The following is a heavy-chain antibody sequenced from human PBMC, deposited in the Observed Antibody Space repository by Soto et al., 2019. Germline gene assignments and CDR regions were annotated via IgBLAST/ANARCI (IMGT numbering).Heavy chain of an antibody. J-gene: IGHJ4*02. CDR3: TTDPTILEIFGWDY. V-gene: IGHV3-15*07. CDR1: GFTFSNAW. D-gene: IGHD3-3*01. CDR2: IKSKTDGGTT. Sequence: GGSLRLSCAASGFTFSNAWMNWVRQAPGKGLEWVGRIKSKTDGGTTDYAAPVKGRFTISRDDSKNTLYLQMNSLKTEDTAVYYCTTDPTILEIFGWDYWGQGTLVTVSS.